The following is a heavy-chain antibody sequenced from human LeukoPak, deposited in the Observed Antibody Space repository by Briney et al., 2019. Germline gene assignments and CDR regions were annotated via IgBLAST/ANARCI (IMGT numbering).Heavy chain of an antibody. J-gene: IGHJ6*03. CDR3: ARGYYFDSSGSLYYYYCYMDV. CDR2: ISGSGGST. CDR1: GFTFSSYA. V-gene: IGHV3-23*01. Sequence: PGGSLRLSCAASGFTFSSYAMSWVRQAPGKGLEWVSAISGSGGSTYYADSVKGRFTISRDNAKNSLYLQMNSLRAEDTAVYYCARGYYFDSSGSLYYYYCYMDVWGKGTTVTVSS. D-gene: IGHD3-22*01.